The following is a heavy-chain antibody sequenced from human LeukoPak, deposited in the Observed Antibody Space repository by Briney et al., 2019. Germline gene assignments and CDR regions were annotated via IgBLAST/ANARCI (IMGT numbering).Heavy chain of an antibody. D-gene: IGHD3-3*01. V-gene: IGHV4-30-2*05. CDR1: GGSISSGGYS. CDR3: ARSEGGVVILPDY. Sequence: SETLSLTCAVSGGSISSGGYSWSWIRQPPGKGLEWIGYIYYSGSTYYNPSLKSRVTISVDTSKNQFSLKLSSVTAADTAVYYCARSEGGVVILPDYWGQGTLVTVSS. CDR2: IYYSGST. J-gene: IGHJ4*02.